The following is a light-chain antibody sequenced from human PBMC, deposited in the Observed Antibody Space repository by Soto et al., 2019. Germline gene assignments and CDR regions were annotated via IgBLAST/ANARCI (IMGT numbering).Light chain of an antibody. J-gene: IGLJ1*01. V-gene: IGLV2-14*01. Sequence: QSVLTQSSSVSGSPGQSITISCTGTSSDVGGYNYVSWYQQHPDKAPKLMIYLVSNRPSGISDRFSGSKSDNTASLTISGLQAEDEADYYCTSWTSSSTYVFGTGTKVTVL. CDR2: LVS. CDR3: TSWTSSSTYV. CDR1: SSDVGGYNY.